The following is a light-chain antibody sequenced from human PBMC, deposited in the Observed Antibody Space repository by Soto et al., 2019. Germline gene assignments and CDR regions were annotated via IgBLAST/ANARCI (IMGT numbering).Light chain of an antibody. CDR1: QSVSIN. J-gene: IGKJ4*01. CDR3: QQYHNWPLT. Sequence: EIVLTQSPATLSFSPGDRATLSGIASQSVSINVAWYQQKPGQAPRLLIDDASTRSTGIPARFSGSGSGTEFTLTISSLQSEDFAVYYCQQYHNWPLTFGGGTKVDIK. V-gene: IGKV3-15*01. CDR2: DAS.